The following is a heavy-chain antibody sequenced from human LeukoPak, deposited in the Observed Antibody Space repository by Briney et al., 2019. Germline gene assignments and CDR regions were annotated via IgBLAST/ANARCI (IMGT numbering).Heavy chain of an antibody. CDR1: GGTFSSYA. CDR3: ARAYGDYSWSGGMDV. J-gene: IGHJ6*02. Sequence: SVKVSCRASGGTFSSYAISWVRQAPGQGLEWMGGIIPIFGTANYAQKFQGRVTITADESTSTAYMELSSLRSEDTAVYYCARAYGDYSWSGGMDVWGQGTTVTVS. D-gene: IGHD4-17*01. CDR2: IIPIFGTA. V-gene: IGHV1-69*13.